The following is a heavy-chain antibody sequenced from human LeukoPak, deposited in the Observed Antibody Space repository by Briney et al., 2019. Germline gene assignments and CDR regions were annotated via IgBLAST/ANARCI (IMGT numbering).Heavy chain of an antibody. Sequence: GGSLRLSCAASGFTFSSYSMNWVRQAPGKGLEWVSYISSSSSTIYYADSVKGRFTISRDNAKNSLYLQMNSLRAEDTAVYYCARDRIAAAGGGLDPWGQGTLVTVSS. J-gene: IGHJ5*02. CDR3: ARDRIAAAGGGLDP. V-gene: IGHV3-48*04. CDR2: ISSSSSTI. CDR1: GFTFSSYS. D-gene: IGHD6-13*01.